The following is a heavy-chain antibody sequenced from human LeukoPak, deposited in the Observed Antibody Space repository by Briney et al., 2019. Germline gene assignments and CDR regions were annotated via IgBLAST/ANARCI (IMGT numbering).Heavy chain of an antibody. CDR1: GFTVSSNY. CDR3: ARAYGGNDNWYDR. D-gene: IGHD4-23*01. J-gene: IGHJ5*02. CDR2: IYSGGST. Sequence: GGSLRLSCAASGFTVSSNYMSWVRHAPRKGLEWVSVIYSGGSTYYADSVKGRFTISRDNSNNTLYLQMNSLRAEDTAVYYCARAYGGNDNWYDRWGQGTLVTVSS. V-gene: IGHV3-53*01.